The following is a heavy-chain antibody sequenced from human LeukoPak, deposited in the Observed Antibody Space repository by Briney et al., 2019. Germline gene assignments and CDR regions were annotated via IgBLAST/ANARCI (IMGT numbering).Heavy chain of an antibody. CDR3: ARGPPFALGAFDI. J-gene: IGHJ3*02. Sequence: PSETLSLTCTVSGGSISSYYWSWIRQPPGKGLEWIGYIYYSGSTNYNPSLKSRVTISVDKSKNQFSLKLSSVTAADTAVYYCARGPPFALGAFDIWGQGTMVTVSS. CDR1: GGSISSYY. CDR2: IYYSGST. V-gene: IGHV4-59*12.